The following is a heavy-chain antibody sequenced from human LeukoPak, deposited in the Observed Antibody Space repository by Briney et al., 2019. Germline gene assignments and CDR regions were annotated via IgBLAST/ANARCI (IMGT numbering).Heavy chain of an antibody. CDR3: ARDLGWFHFDS. Sequence: GGSLRLSCAASGFTFSIYAMTWVRQAPGKGLEWVAHIKEDGSAKNYIDSVKGRFTISRDNAKNSLFLQMNSVRAEDTAIYYCARDLGWFHFDSWGQGTLVTVSS. D-gene: IGHD2-15*01. CDR2: IKEDGSAK. J-gene: IGHJ4*02. V-gene: IGHV3-7*01. CDR1: GFTFSIYA.